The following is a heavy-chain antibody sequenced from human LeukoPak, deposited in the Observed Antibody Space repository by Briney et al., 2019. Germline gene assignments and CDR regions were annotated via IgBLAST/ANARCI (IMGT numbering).Heavy chain of an antibody. D-gene: IGHD6-13*01. J-gene: IGHJ4*02. CDR3: ARGRGIAAAGTKGFDY. V-gene: IGHV4-39*07. CDR1: GGSISSSSYY. CDR2: IYYSGST. Sequence: SETLSLTCTVSGGSISSSSYYWGWIRQPPGKGLEWIGSIYYSGSTYYNPSLKSRVTISVDTSKNQFSLKLSSVTAADTAVYYCARGRGIAAAGTKGFDYWGQGTLVTVSS.